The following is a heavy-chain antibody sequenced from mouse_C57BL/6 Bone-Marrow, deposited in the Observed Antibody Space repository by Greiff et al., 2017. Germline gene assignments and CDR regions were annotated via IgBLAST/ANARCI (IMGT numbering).Heavy chain of an antibody. V-gene: IGHV1-53*01. Sequence: QVQLQQPGTELVKPGASVKLSCKASGYTFTSYWLHWVKQRPGQGLEWIGNINPSNGGTNYNAKFKSKATLTVDKSSSTAYMQLSSLTSEDSAVYYCAREKGDDWYFDGWGTGTTVTVSS. CDR2: INPSNGGT. CDR3: AREKGDDWYFDG. CDR1: GYTFTSYW. J-gene: IGHJ1*03. D-gene: IGHD3-3*01.